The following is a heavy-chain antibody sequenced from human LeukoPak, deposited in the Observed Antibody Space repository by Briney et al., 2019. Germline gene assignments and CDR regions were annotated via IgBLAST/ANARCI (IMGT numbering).Heavy chain of an antibody. CDR2: INHSGST. V-gene: IGHV4-34*01. CDR1: GGSFSGYY. J-gene: IGHJ5*02. D-gene: IGHD3-10*01. CDR3: ARAPAFRGTKNWFDP. Sequence: SETLSLTCAVYGGSFSGYYWSWIRQPPGKGLEWIGEINHSGSTNYNPSLKSRVTISVDTSKNQFSLKLSSVTAADTAVYYCARAPAFRGTKNWFDPWGQGTLVTVSS.